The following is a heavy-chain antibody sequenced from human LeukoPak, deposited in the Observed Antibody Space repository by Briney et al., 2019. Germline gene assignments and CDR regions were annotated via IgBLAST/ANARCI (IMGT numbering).Heavy chain of an antibody. Sequence: GGSLTLSCAASGFTFSNYGMHGVRQVPGKGLEGVAAIWFDEIRKYYADSVKGRLTISRDNSKDTLYLHMNSLRAEDTAVYYCARDLEDSSPFGSFDMWGQGTMPLVS. V-gene: IGHV3-33*01. CDR2: IWFDEIRK. CDR1: GFTFSNYG. D-gene: IGHD3-22*01. J-gene: IGHJ3*02. CDR3: ARDLEDSSPFGSFDM.